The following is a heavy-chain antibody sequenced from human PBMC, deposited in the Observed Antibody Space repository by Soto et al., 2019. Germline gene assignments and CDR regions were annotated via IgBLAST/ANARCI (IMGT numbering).Heavy chain of an antibody. J-gene: IGHJ6*02. CDR2: ISGSGGSA. CDR1: GFTFSTYV. D-gene: IGHD1-26*01. Sequence: VLLLESGGGLVQPGGSLRLSCAASGFTFSTYVMTWVRQAPGKGLEWVSVISGSGGSAYYADSVKGRFTISRDNSNNTRYLQVNSRRAEDTAVYYCGKGAFAGYYMYAMDVWGQGTTVTVSS. V-gene: IGHV3-23*01. CDR3: GKGAFAGYYMYAMDV.